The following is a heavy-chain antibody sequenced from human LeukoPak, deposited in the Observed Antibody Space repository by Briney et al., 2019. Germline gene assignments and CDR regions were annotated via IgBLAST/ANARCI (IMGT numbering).Heavy chain of an antibody. J-gene: IGHJ4*02. Sequence: PSETLSLTCTVSGGSISSYYWSWIRQPPGKGLEWIGYIYYSGSTNYNPSLKSRVTISVDTSKNQFPLKLSSVTAADTAVYYCARVTIYYDSSGYPTSTADYWGQGTLVTVSS. D-gene: IGHD3-22*01. V-gene: IGHV4-59*12. CDR3: ARVTIYYDSSGYPTSTADY. CDR2: IYYSGST. CDR1: GGSISSYY.